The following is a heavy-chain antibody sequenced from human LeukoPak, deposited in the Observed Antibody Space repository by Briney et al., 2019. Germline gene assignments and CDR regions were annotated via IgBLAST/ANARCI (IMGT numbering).Heavy chain of an antibody. CDR3: AREGPWGYSYYYMDV. J-gene: IGHJ6*03. CDR1: GFTFDDYG. V-gene: IGHV3-20*04. Sequence: GGSLRLSCAASGFTFDDYGMSWVRQAPGKGLEWVSGINWNGGSTGYADSVKGRFTISRDNAKNSLYLQMNSLRVEDTALYYCAREGPWGYSYYYMDVWGKGTTVTVSS. D-gene: IGHD3-16*01. CDR2: INWNGGST.